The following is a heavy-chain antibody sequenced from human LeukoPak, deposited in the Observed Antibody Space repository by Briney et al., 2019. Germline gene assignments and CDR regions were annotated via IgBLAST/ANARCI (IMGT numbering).Heavy chain of an antibody. J-gene: IGHJ4*02. Sequence: SVKVSCKASGGTFSSYAISWVRQAPGQGLEWMGGIIPIFGTANYAQKFQGRVTITTDESTSTAYMELSSLRSEDTAVYYCASEVSYVTAYFDYWGQGTLVTVSS. CDR1: GGTFSSYA. CDR2: IIPIFGTA. D-gene: IGHD3-10*02. CDR3: ASEVSYVTAYFDY. V-gene: IGHV1-69*05.